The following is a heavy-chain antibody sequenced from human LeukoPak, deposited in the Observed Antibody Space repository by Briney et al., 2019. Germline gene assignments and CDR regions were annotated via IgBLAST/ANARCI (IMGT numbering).Heavy chain of an antibody. D-gene: IGHD2-2*01. Sequence: SETLSLTCAVYGESFSGYYWSWIRQPPGKGLEWIGEINHSGSTNYNPSLKSRVTISVDTSKNQFSLKLSSVTAADTAVYYCARGYIVVIPAAMGWYFDLWGRGTLVTVSS. CDR1: GESFSGYY. J-gene: IGHJ2*01. CDR3: ARGYIVVIPAAMGWYFDL. V-gene: IGHV4-34*01. CDR2: INHSGST.